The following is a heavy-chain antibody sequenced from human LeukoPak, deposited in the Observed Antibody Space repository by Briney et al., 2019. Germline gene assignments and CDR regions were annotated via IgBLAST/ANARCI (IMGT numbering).Heavy chain of an antibody. CDR3: ARGARTTGTTPLDY. D-gene: IGHD1-7*01. V-gene: IGHV7-4-1*02. CDR2: INTNTGNP. J-gene: IGHJ4*02. CDR1: GYTFTSYA. Sequence: GASVKVSCKASGYTFTSYAMNWVRQAPGQGLEWMGWINTNTGNPTYAQGFTGRFVFSLDTSVSTAYLQISSLKAEDTAVYYCARGARTTGTTPLDYWGQETLVTVSS.